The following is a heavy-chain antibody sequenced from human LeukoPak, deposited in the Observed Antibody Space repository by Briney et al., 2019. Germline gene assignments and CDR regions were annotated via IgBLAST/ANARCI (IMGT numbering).Heavy chain of an antibody. V-gene: IGHV4-59*01. CDR1: GGSISSYF. CDR2: IYSGST. Sequence: SETLSLTCSVSGGSISSYFWSWIRQPPGRGLEWIGYIYSGSTDYNPSLKSRVTISVDTSKNQFFLKLSSVTAADTAVYYCARGFEYNYRYTFGHWGQGTLVTVSS. CDR3: ARGFEYNYRYTFGH. D-gene: IGHD5-18*01. J-gene: IGHJ4*02.